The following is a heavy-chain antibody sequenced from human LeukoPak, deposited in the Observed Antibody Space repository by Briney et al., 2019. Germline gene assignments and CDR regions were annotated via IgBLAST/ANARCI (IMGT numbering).Heavy chain of an antibody. J-gene: IGHJ4*02. CDR3: ARGRGYLRSYFDY. V-gene: IGHV4-34*01. CDR2: INHSGST. Sequence: PSETLSLTCAVYGGSFSGYYWSWIRQPPGKGLEWIGEINHSGSTNYNPSLKSRVTISVDTSKNQFSLKLSSVTAADTAVYYCARGRGYLRSYFDYWGQGTLVTVSS. D-gene: IGHD4-17*01. CDR1: GGSFSGYY.